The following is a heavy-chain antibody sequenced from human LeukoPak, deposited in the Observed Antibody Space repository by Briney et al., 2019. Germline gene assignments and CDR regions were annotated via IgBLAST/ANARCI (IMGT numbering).Heavy chain of an antibody. CDR1: GFTFSSYS. V-gene: IGHV3-53*01. Sequence: PGGSLRLSCAASGFTFSSYSMSWVRQAPGKGLEWVSVLYSGGSTYYADSVKGRFTISRDNSKNTLYLQMNSLRAEDTAVYYCARDPPSYYDSSDYPPWGQGTLVTVSS. J-gene: IGHJ5*02. CDR2: LYSGGST. D-gene: IGHD3-22*01. CDR3: ARDPPSYYDSSDYPP.